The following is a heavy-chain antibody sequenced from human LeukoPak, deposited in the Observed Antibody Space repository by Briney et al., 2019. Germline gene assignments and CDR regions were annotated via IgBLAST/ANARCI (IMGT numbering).Heavy chain of an antibody. V-gene: IGHV4-34*01. D-gene: IGHD2-2*01. CDR3: ARGKVVPAAMGAANFDY. CDR1: GGSSSGYY. J-gene: IGHJ4*02. CDR2: INHSGST. Sequence: SETLSLTCAVYGGSSSGYYWSWIRQPPGKGLEWIGEINHSGSTNYNPSLKSRVTISVDTSKNQFSLKLSSVTAADTAVYYCARGKVVPAAMGAANFDYWGQGTLVTVSS.